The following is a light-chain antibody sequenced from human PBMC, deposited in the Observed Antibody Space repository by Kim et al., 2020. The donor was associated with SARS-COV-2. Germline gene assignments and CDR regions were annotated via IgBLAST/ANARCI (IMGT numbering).Light chain of an antibody. Sequence: PGERATRSCGASQSGTSSAVAGFQQTPGQAPRLLIYDASSRATGTPDKFSGSGSETDFTLTISAREPEDFAVYYCQQYGSAPWTVGQGTKVDIK. CDR1: QSGTSSA. V-gene: IGKV3-20*01. J-gene: IGKJ1*01. CDR3: QQYGSAPWT. CDR2: DAS.